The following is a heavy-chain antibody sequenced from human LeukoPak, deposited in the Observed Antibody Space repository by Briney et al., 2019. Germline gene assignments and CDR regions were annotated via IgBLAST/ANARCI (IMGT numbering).Heavy chain of an antibody. V-gene: IGHV3-11*01. CDR2: ISSSGSTR. J-gene: IGHJ4*02. D-gene: IGHD1-26*01. CDR1: GVTFSDDY. CDR3: ARATSGSIFYY. Sequence: GGTLRLSCAASGVTFSDDYMSWIREAPGKGLEGGSYISSSGSTRSYADSVKGRFTISRENAKNSLYLQMNSLRAEDRAVYYCARATSGSIFYYWGQGTLVTVSS.